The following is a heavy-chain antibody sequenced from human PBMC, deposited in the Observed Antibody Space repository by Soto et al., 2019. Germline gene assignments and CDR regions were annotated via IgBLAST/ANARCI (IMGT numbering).Heavy chain of an antibody. CDR3: AREILSPDFYFHGMDV. CDR2: ISAKKGNT. Sequence: ASVKVSCKASGDTFTSYGISWVRQAPGQGLEWMGWISAKKGNTKYAQKFQGRVTMTTDTSTSTAYMELRSLRSDATAVYYCAREILSPDFYFHGMDVWGQGTTVTVSS. CDR1: GDTFTSYG. V-gene: IGHV1-18*04. D-gene: IGHD2-15*01. J-gene: IGHJ6*02.